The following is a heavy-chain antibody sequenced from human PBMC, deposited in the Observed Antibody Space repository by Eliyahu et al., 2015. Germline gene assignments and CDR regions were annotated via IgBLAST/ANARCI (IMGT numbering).Heavy chain of an antibody. CDR3: ARDAATTYSY. D-gene: IGHD5-12*01. CDR1: GFXXSSNY. Sequence: EVQLVETGGGLIQSGGSXRLSCAAXGFXXSSNYMSWVRQAPGKGXEWVSDIDSGGRAYYADSVKGRFSVSRDKSKNSLYLQMNSLRAEDSAVYYCARDAATTYSYWGQGTLVTVSS. CDR2: IDSGGRA. V-gene: IGHV3-53*02. J-gene: IGHJ4*02.